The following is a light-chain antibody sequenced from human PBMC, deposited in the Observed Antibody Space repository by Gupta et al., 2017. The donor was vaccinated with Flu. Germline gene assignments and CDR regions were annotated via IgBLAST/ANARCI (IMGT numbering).Light chain of an antibody. Sequence: SYEVPQPPSVSVSPGQTATISCFGDKTGEKYISWYQHKPGQSPMLVIYQDKTRPSGNPERFSGSNSGNTATLTISGTKALDEADYYCQARDTTTVVFGGGTKLTVL. J-gene: IGLJ2*01. CDR3: QARDTTTVV. CDR2: QDK. V-gene: IGLV3-1*01. CDR1: KTGEKY.